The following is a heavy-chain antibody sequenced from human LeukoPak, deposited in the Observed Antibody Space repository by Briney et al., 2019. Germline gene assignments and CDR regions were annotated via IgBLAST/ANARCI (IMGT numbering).Heavy chain of an antibody. Sequence: ASVKVSCKASGYTFTSYGISWVRQAPGQGLEWMGWINPNSGGTNYAQKFQGRVTMTRDTSISTAYMELSRLRSDDTAVYCCARAYGSGSSNYYYYMDVWGKGTTVTISS. V-gene: IGHV1-2*02. D-gene: IGHD3-10*01. CDR1: GYTFTSYG. CDR3: ARAYGSGSSNYYYYMDV. J-gene: IGHJ6*03. CDR2: INPNSGGT.